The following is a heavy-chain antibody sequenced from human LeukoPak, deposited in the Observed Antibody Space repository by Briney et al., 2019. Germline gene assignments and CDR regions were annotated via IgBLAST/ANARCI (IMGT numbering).Heavy chain of an antibody. V-gene: IGHV4-4*02. Sequence: WIGWVRQPPGKGLEWIGEIYHSVSTNYNPSLKSRVTISVDKSKNQFSLKLSSVTAADTAVYYCATNAHYDILTGYYRDSFDIWGQGTMVTVSS. J-gene: IGHJ3*02. CDR2: IYHSVST. D-gene: IGHD3-9*01. CDR3: ATNAHYDILTGYYRDSFDI. CDR1: W.